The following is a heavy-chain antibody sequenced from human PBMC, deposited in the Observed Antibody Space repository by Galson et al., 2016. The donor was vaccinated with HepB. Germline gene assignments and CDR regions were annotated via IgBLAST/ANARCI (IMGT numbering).Heavy chain of an antibody. J-gene: IGHJ4*02. CDR2: IYYSGVT. Sequence: PLSLTCTVSGGSISSGDYYWTWIRQPPGKALEWIGYIYYSGVTYYNPSLKSRVTISVDTSKNQFSLKLSPVTAADTAVYYCATILNNWNYSYYFDYWAQGALFTVSS. CDR3: ATILNNWNYSYYFDY. D-gene: IGHD1-7*01. CDR1: GGSISSGDYY. V-gene: IGHV4-30-4*01.